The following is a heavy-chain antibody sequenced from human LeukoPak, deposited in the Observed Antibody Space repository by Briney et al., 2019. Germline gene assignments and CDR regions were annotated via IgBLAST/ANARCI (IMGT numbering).Heavy chain of an antibody. V-gene: IGHV3-7*03. J-gene: IGHJ4*02. CDR1: GFTFSRYW. Sequence: GGSLRLSCAASGFTFSRYWMSWVRQTPGKGLEWVANIKEDGGEKYYVDSVKGRFTISRDNAKSSLFLQMNSLRTEDTAVYYCATTRGFDYWGQGILVTVSS. CDR3: ATTRGFDY. CDR2: IKEDGGEK. D-gene: IGHD1-1*01.